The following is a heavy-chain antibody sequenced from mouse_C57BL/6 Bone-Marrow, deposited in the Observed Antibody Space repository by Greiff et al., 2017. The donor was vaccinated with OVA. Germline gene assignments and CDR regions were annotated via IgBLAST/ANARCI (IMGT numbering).Heavy chain of an antibody. CDR1: GYTFTSYW. V-gene: IGHV1-64*01. CDR3: ARFGNYEGWYFDV. J-gene: IGHJ1*03. CDR2: IHPNSGST. D-gene: IGHD2-1*01. Sequence: VQLQQPGAELVKPGASVKLSCKASGYTFTSYWMHWVKQRPGQGLEWIGMIHPNSGSTNYNEKFKSKATLTVDKSSSTAYMQLRSLTSEDSAVYYCARFGNYEGWYFDVWGTGTTVTVSS.